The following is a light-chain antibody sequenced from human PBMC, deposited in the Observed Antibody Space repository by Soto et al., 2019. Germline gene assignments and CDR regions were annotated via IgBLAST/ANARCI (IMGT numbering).Light chain of an antibody. Sequence: EIVLPQSPATLFLSPGERATLSCRASHSIATFLAWYQQKPGQAPRLLIHDASTRAAGIPARFSGSGSGTDFTLTISSLEAEDFAAYYCQQRNNWPPTWTFGQGTKVDIK. J-gene: IGKJ1*01. CDR2: DAS. CDR3: QQRNNWPPTWT. V-gene: IGKV3-11*01. CDR1: HSIATF.